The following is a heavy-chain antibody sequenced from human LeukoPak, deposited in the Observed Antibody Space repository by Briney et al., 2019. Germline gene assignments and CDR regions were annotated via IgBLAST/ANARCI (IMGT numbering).Heavy chain of an antibody. CDR2: ISGSGGST. J-gene: IGHJ4*02. CDR3: ARGGSSGYYNHFDY. CDR1: GFTFSSYA. V-gene: IGHV3-23*01. Sequence: PGGSLRLSCAASGFTFSSYAMSWVRQAPGKGLEWVSTISGSGGSTYYADSVKGRFTISRDNSKNTLYLQMNSLGAEDTAVYYCARGGSSGYYNHFDYWGQGTLVTVSP. D-gene: IGHD3-22*01.